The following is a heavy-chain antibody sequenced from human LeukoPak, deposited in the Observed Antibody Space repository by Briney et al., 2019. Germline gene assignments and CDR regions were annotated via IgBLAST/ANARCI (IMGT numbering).Heavy chain of an antibody. CDR3: AKDDYYDSSGYYEGDAFDI. V-gene: IGHV3-23*01. CDR1: GFTFSSYA. D-gene: IGHD3-22*01. CDR2: ISGSGGST. J-gene: IGHJ3*02. Sequence: QTGGSLRLSCAAPGFTFSSYAMSWVRQAPGKGLEWVSAISGSGGSTYYADSVKGRFTISRDNSKNTLYLQMNSLRAEDTAVYYCAKDDYYDSSGYYEGDAFDIWGQGTMVTVSS.